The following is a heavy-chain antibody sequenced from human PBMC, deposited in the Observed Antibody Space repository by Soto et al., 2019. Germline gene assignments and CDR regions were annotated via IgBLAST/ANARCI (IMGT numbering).Heavy chain of an antibody. J-gene: IGHJ5*02. CDR1: GSSISSGGYY. D-gene: IGHD2-2*01. V-gene: IGHV4-31*03. CDR2: IYYSGST. Sequence: SETLSLTCTVSGSSISSGGYYWSWIRQHPGKGLEWIGYIYYSGSTYYNPSLKSRVTISVDTSKNQFSLKLSSVTAADTAVYYCARAQYCSSTSCYRNNWFDPWGQGTLVTVSS. CDR3: ARAQYCSSTSCYRNNWFDP.